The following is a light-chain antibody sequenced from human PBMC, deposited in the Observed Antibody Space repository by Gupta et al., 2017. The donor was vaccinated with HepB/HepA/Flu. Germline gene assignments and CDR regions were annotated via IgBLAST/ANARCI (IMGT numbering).Light chain of an antibody. Sequence: EIVLTQSPGTLSLSPGERATLSCRASQSIARNFLTWYQQKPGQAPRLLIYGASNRATGVPDRFSDSGSGTDFTLNISGLEPEDFGYYYCQQEGTSPVTFGQGTKVENK. CDR2: GAS. J-gene: IGKJ1*01. CDR3: QQEGTSPVT. CDR1: QSIARNF. V-gene: IGKV3-20*01.